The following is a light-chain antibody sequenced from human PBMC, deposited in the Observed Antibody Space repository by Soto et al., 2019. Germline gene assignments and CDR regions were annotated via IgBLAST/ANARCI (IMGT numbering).Light chain of an antibody. CDR2: DAS. CDR3: QQYNSYYLT. V-gene: IGKV1-5*01. CDR1: QSISSW. Sequence: DIQMTQSPSTLSASLGDRFTISCLASQSISSWLDWYQQKPGKAPKLMIYDASSLESGVPSMFSGSRSGKEFTLTLSSLQPDDFATYYCQQYNSYYLTFGGGTKVDIK. J-gene: IGKJ4*01.